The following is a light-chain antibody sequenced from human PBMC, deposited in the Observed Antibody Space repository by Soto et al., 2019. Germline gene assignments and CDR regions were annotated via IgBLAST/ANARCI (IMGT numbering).Light chain of an antibody. Sequence: QSVLTQAASVSGSPGQSITISCTGTSSDIGGSDYVSWYQKHPGKAPKVIIYEVSDRPSGVSDRCSGSKSGNTASLTISGLQADDEADYYCSSYVTSGTLVFGGGTKLTVL. V-gene: IGLV2-14*01. CDR1: SSDIGGSDY. CDR2: EVS. J-gene: IGLJ3*02. CDR3: SSYVTSGTLV.